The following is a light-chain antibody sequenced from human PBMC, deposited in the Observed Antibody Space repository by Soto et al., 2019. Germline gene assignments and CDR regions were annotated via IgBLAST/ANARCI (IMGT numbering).Light chain of an antibody. CDR1: SSNIGSNT. CDR3: AAWDDIRHGPVV. CDR2: SNN. V-gene: IGLV1-44*01. Sequence: QSVLTQPLSASGTPGQRVTISCSGSSSNIGSNTVNWYQQLPGTAPKLLIYSNNQRPAGVPDRFSGSKSGTPASMAISGLQSEDYAYYYCAAWDDIRHGPVVFGGGTKLTVL. J-gene: IGLJ2*01.